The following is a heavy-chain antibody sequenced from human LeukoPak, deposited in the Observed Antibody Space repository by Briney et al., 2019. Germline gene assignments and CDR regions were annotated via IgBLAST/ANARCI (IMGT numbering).Heavy chain of an antibody. CDR3: ARDHSSSSGYFDY. Sequence: SVKVSCKASGYIFTSFGISWVRQAPGQGLEWMGRIIPILGTANYAQKFQGRVTITTDESTSTAYMELSSLRSEDAAVYYCARDHSSSSGYFDYWGQGTLVTVSS. CDR2: IIPILGTA. J-gene: IGHJ4*02. V-gene: IGHV1-69*11. CDR1: GYIFTSFG. D-gene: IGHD6-6*01.